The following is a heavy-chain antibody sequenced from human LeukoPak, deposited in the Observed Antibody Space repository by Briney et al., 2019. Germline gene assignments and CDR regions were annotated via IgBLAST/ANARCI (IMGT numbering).Heavy chain of an antibody. CDR3: AVEVTATDEGFDV. J-gene: IGHJ3*01. Sequence: GGSLRLSCAASGFTVSTNYVSWVRQAPGKGPEWVSLIHGGGGTYYADSVKGRFTISRDISKDTMYLQMNSLRADDTAVYYCAVEVTATDEGFDVWGQGAMVTVSS. V-gene: IGHV3-53*01. D-gene: IGHD2-21*02. CDR1: GFTVSTNY. CDR2: IHGGGGT.